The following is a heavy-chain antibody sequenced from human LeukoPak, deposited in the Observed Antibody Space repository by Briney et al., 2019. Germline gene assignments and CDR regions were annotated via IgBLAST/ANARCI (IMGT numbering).Heavy chain of an antibody. V-gene: IGHV3-33*01. CDR2: IWYDGSNK. CDR1: GFTLSSYG. CDR3: ARSHPITYYYDSSAERSAFDI. D-gene: IGHD3-22*01. J-gene: IGHJ3*02. Sequence: GGSLRLSCAASGFTLSSYGMHWVRQAPGKGLEWVAVIWYDGSNKYYADSVKGRFTISRDNSKNTLYLQMNSLRAEDTAVYYCARSHPITYYYDSSAERSAFDIWGQGTMATVSS.